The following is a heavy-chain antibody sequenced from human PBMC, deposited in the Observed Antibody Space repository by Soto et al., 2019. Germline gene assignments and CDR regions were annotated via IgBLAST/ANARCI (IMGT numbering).Heavy chain of an antibody. CDR1: GFTFSSYS. V-gene: IGHV3-21*01. CDR2: ISSSSSYI. J-gene: IGHJ6*02. CDR3: ARVLTRYYGMDV. D-gene: IGHD7-27*01. Sequence: GGSLRLSCAASGFTFSSYSMNWVRQAPGKGLEWVSSISSSSSYIYYADSVKGRFTISRDNAKNSLYLQMNSLRAEDTAVYYCARVLTRYYGMDVWGQGTTVTVSS.